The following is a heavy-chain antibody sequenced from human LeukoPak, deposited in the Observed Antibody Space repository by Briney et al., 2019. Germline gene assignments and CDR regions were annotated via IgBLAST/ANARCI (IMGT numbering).Heavy chain of an antibody. V-gene: IGHV1-18*01. Sequence: GASVEVSCKASGYTFTSYGFSWVRQAPGQGLEGMGWISAYNGNTNYAQKLQGRVTMTTDTSTSTAYMELRSLRSDDTAVYYCARVSASGSYSNFDYWGQGTLVTVSS. CDR3: ARVSASGSYSNFDY. CDR1: GYTFTSYG. CDR2: ISAYNGNT. J-gene: IGHJ4*02. D-gene: IGHD1-26*01.